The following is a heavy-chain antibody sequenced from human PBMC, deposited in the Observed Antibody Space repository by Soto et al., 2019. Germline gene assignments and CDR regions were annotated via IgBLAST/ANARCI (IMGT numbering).Heavy chain of an antibody. CDR1: GFTFSRYA. V-gene: IGHV3-30-3*01. Sequence: PGGSLRLSCAASGFTFSRYAMHWVRQAPGKGLEWVAVIPYDGTNKYYADSVKGRFTISRDNPKNTLYLQMNSPRAEDTAMYYCARERVVPAAGPLGLLVWGHGTLVTVSS. D-gene: IGHD2-2*01. CDR2: IPYDGTNK. J-gene: IGHJ4*01. CDR3: ARERVVPAAGPLGLLV.